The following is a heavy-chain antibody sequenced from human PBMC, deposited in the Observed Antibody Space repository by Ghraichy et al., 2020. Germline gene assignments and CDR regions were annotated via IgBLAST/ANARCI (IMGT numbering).Heavy chain of an antibody. CDR1: GFTFSNAW. Sequence: GGSLRLSCAASGFTFSNAWMSWVRQAPGKGLEWVGRIKSKTDGGTTDYAAPVKGRFTISRDDSKNTLYLQMNSLKTEDTAVYYCTTDLWDGQLLHNWGQGTLVTVSS. V-gene: IGHV3-15*01. J-gene: IGHJ4*02. CDR3: TTDLWDGQLLHN. CDR2: IKSKTDGGTT. D-gene: IGHD6-6*01.